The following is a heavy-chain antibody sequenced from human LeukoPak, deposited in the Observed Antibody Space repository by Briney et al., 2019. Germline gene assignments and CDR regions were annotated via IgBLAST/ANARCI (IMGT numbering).Heavy chain of an antibody. D-gene: IGHD1-26*01. CDR2: IYHSGST. CDR3: ARFLVQSGSDY. CDR1: GYSISSGYY. J-gene: IGHJ4*02. V-gene: IGHV4-38-2*01. Sequence: QSSETLSLTCAVPGYSISSGYYWGWIRQPPGKGLEWIGSIYHSGSTYYNPSLKSRVTISVDTSKNQFSLKLSSVTAADTAVYYCARFLVQSGSDYWGQGTLVTVSS.